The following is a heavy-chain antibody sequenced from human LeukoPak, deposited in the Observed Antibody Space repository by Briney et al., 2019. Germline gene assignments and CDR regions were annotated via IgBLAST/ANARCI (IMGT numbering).Heavy chain of an antibody. CDR2: IYHSGST. Sequence: PSETLSLTCTVSGGSISSSNWWSWVRQPPGKGLEWIGEIYHSGSTNYNPSLKSRVTISVDKSKNQFSLKLSSVTAADTAVYYCARLQQWLDTGDYWGQGTLVTVSS. J-gene: IGHJ4*02. D-gene: IGHD6-19*01. CDR1: GGSISSSNW. V-gene: IGHV4-4*02. CDR3: ARLQQWLDTGDY.